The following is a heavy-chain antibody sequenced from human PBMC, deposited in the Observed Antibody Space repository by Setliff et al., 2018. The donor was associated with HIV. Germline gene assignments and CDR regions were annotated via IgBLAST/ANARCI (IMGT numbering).Heavy chain of an antibody. CDR1: GGSISRGDYY. D-gene: IGHD3-10*01. CDR2: TYSSGST. Sequence: PSETLSLTCTVSGGSISRGDYYWSWIRQPPGKGLEWIGYTYSSGSTYYNPSLKSRVTISVDTSMNHFSLNLNSVTAADTAVYYCARDNGSGSYFDYTTSYFDCWGQGTLVTVSS. CDR3: ARDNGSGSYFDYTTSYFDC. V-gene: IGHV4-30-4*01. J-gene: IGHJ4*02.